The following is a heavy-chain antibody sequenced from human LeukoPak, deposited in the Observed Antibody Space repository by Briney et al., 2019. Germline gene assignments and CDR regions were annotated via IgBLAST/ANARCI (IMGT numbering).Heavy chain of an antibody. CDR3: ARGVATTYYYYGMDV. CDR1: GGSISSYY. Sequence: SETLSLTCTVSGGSISSYYWSWIRQPPGKGREWIGYIYYSGSTNYNPSLKSRVTISVDTSKNQFSLKLSSVTAADTAVYYCARGVATTYYYYGMDVWGQGTTVTVSS. J-gene: IGHJ6*02. D-gene: IGHD5-12*01. V-gene: IGHV4-59*01. CDR2: IYYSGST.